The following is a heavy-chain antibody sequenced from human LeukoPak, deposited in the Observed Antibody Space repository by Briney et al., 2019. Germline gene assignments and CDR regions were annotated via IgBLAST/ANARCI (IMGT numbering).Heavy chain of an antibody. CDR2: IYHSGST. D-gene: IGHD1-7*01. CDR3: ARVGNWNYAQVGFDP. J-gene: IGHJ5*02. Sequence: SETLSLTCTVSGYSISSGYYWGWIRPPPGKGLEWIGSIYHSGSTYYHPSLKSRVTISVDTSKNQFSLKLSSVTAADTAVYYCARVGNWNYAQVGFDPWGQGTLVTVSS. CDR1: GYSISSGYY. V-gene: IGHV4-38-2*02.